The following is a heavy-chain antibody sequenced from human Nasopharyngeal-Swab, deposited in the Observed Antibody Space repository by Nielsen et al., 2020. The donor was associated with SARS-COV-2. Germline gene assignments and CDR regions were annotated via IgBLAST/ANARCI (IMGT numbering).Heavy chain of an antibody. CDR3: ARITYYYDSSGQDY. J-gene: IGHJ4*02. CDR2: IYYSGST. CDR1: GGSISSGGYY. Sequence: SCAVSGGSISSGGYYWSWIRQPPGKGLEWIGYIYYSGSTYYNPSLKSRVTISVDTSKNQFSLKLSPVTAADTAVYYCARITYYYDSSGQDYWGQGTLVTVSS. D-gene: IGHD3-22*01. V-gene: IGHV4-30-4*01.